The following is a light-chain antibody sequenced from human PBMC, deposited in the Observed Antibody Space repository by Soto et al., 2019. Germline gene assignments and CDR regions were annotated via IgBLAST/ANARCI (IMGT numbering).Light chain of an antibody. Sequence: QSVLTQPPSVSGAPGQRVTISCTGSSSNIGAGYNVHWYQQLPGTAPKLLIYVNSNRPSGVPDRFSGSKSGTAASLASTGLQAEDEADYDFQSYDSSLSGVVFGGGTKLTVL. V-gene: IGLV1-40*01. CDR3: QSYDSSLSGVV. J-gene: IGLJ2*01. CDR2: VNS. CDR1: SSNIGAGYN.